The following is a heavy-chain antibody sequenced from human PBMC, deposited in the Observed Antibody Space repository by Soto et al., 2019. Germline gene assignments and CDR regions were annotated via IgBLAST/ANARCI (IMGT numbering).Heavy chain of an antibody. Sequence: GGSLRLSCAASGFSFRSFGMHWVRQAPGKGLEWVALISYDGTKKYHADSLKGRFTISRDNSENTLYLQMSSLRPEDTAVYYCVKDLLGEHYFDYWGQGTLVTVSS. CDR2: ISYDGTKK. CDR3: VKDLLGEHYFDY. CDR1: GFSFRSFG. D-gene: IGHD2-21*01. V-gene: IGHV3-30*18. J-gene: IGHJ4*02.